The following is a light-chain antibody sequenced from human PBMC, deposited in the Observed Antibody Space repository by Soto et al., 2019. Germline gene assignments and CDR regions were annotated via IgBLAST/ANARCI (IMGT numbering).Light chain of an antibody. CDR3: QHYDHLPPLS. V-gene: IGKV1-33*01. Sequence: DIQMTQSPSSLSASVGDRVTITCQASQDIRNYLNWYQQKPEKAPNLLIYDASNLRAGVPSRFSGSGSGTEFTFTISSLQPEDIATYYCQHYDHLPPLSFGRGTKVEIK. CDR2: DAS. CDR1: QDIRNY. J-gene: IGKJ4*01.